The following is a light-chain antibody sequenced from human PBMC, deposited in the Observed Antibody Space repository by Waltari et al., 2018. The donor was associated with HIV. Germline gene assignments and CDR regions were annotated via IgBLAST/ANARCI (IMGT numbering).Light chain of an antibody. Sequence: QSPLTQPASVSGSPAQSLTLPCTGTSRDVGGYNSVSWYQQHPGKAPKLMIYEVSNRPSGVSNRFSGSKSGNTASLTISGLQAEDEADYYCSSYTSSSVVFGGGTKLTVL. CDR2: EVS. V-gene: IGLV2-14*01. J-gene: IGLJ2*01. CDR1: SRDVGGYNS. CDR3: SSYTSSSVV.